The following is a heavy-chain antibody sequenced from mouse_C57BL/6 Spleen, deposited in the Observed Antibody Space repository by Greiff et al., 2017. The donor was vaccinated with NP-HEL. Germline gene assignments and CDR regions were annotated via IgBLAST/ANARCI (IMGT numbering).Heavy chain of an antibody. J-gene: IGHJ4*01. CDR3: ARYIYSNYAMDY. Sequence: QVQLQQSGPELVKPGASVKISCKASGYAFSSSWMNWVKQRPGKGLEWIGRIYPGDGDTNYNGKFKGKATLTADKSSSTAYIQLSSLTSEDSAVYFCARYIYSNYAMDYWGQGTSVTVSS. D-gene: IGHD2-5*01. V-gene: IGHV1-82*01. CDR2: IYPGDGDT. CDR1: GYAFSSSW.